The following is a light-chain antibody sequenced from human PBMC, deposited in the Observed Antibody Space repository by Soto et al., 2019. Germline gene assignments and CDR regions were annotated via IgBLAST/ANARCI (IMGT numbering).Light chain of an antibody. CDR2: EVS. CDR3: SSYTSSNTLI. V-gene: IGLV2-14*01. CDR1: SSDVGGYNY. J-gene: IGLJ2*01. Sequence: QSALTQPASVSGSPGQSITISCTGTSSDVGGYNYVSWYQQHPGKAPKLMIYEVSNRPSGVSDRFSGSKSGNTASLTISGLRAEDESDYYCSSYTSSNTLISGGGTKLTVL.